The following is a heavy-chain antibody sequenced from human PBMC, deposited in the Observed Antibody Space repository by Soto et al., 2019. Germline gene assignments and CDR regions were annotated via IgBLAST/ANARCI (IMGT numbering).Heavy chain of an antibody. CDR2: IYPGDSET. D-gene: IGHD2-15*01. V-gene: IGHV5-51*01. CDR1: GYNFANYW. J-gene: IGHJ4*02. Sequence: GESLKISCKGPGYNFANYWIGWVRQMPGKGLEWMGIIYPGDSETRYSPSFQGQVTISADKSISTAYLQWSSLKASDTAMYYCATSPNFCSGGTCYALRFDSWGQGTLVTVSS. CDR3: ATSPNFCSGGTCYALRFDS.